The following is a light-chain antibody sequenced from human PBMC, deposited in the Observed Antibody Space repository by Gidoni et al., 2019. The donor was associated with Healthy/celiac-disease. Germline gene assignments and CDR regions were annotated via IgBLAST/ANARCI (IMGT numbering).Light chain of an antibody. V-gene: IGLV3-9*01. CDR2: RDS. CDR1: NIGSKN. CDR3: QVWDSSTASYV. Sequence: SYELTQPLSVSVALGQTARITIGGNNIGSKNVHWYQQKPGQAPVLVIYRDSNRPSGIPERFSGSNSGNTATLTISRAQAGDEADYYCQVWDSSTASYVFGTGTKVTV. J-gene: IGLJ1*01.